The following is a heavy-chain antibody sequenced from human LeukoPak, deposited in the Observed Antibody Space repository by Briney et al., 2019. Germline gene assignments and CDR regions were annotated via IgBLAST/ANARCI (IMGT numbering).Heavy chain of an antibody. J-gene: IGHJ6*03. CDR1: GFTFSSYS. V-gene: IGHV3-48*01. CDR3: ARPLWGRYYYMDV. CDR2: ISSSSSTI. D-gene: IGHD3-16*01. Sequence: GGSLRLSCAASGFTFSSYSMNWVRQAPGKGLEWVSYISSSSSTIYYADSVKGRFTISRDNAKNSLYLQMNSLRAEDTAVCYCARPLWGRYYYMDVWGKGTTVTVSS.